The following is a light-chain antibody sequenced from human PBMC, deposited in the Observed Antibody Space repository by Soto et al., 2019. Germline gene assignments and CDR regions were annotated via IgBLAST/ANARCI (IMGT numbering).Light chain of an antibody. CDR3: KQFSSYPLT. CDR2: GAS. V-gene: IGKV3-20*01. J-gene: IGKJ4*01. CDR1: HSVDSN. Sequence: EIEMTQSPATLSVSPGGGATLSCRTSHSVDSNLAWYQQKPGQAPRLLIFGASSRATGIQDRFSGGGSGTDFTLTISRLEPEDFAVYYCKQFSSYPLTVGGGTKVDIK.